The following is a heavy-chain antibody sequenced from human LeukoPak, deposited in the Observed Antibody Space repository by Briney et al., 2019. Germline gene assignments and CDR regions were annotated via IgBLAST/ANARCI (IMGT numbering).Heavy chain of an antibody. Sequence: GGSLRLSCAAFGFTFSNFAMSWVRQPPGKGLEWVSAINSGGDGTYYTDSVRGRFTISRDNSRNTLFLQMNSLRGEDTAVYYCAKHQYKGGGHWNDVFDYWGQGTLLTVSS. CDR3: AKHQYKGGGHWNDVFDY. J-gene: IGHJ4*02. V-gene: IGHV3-23*01. CDR2: INSGGDGT. CDR1: GFTFSNFA. D-gene: IGHD1-1*01.